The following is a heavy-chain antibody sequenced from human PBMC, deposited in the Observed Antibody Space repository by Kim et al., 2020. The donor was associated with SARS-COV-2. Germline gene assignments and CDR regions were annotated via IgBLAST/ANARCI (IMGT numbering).Heavy chain of an antibody. J-gene: IGHJ5*02. CDR1: GFTFSTSG. V-gene: IGHV3-30*03. D-gene: IGHD1-26*01. CDR3: ATVGFRGNWFDK. Sequence: GGSLRLSCAASGFTFSTSGMHWARQAPGKGLEWVAYISFDRSNKYYGDSVKGRFTISRDNSKNTLYLQMNSLTTEDTAMYYCATVGFRGNWFDKWGQGTLVTVSP. CDR2: ISFDRSNK.